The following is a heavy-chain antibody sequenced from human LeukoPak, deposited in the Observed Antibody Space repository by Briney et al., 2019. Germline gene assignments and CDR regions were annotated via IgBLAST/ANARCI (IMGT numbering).Heavy chain of an antibody. CDR3: ARDLPVMAGRVGY. D-gene: IGHD6-19*01. J-gene: IGHJ4*02. CDR2: IYYSGST. Sequence: SETLSLTCSVSGGSISGSSYYWGWIRQPPGKGLEWIGYIYYSGSTNYNPSLKSRVTISVDTSKNQFSLKLSSVTAADTAVYYCARDLPVMAGRVGYWGQGTLVTVSS. V-gene: IGHV4-61*01. CDR1: GGSISGSSYY.